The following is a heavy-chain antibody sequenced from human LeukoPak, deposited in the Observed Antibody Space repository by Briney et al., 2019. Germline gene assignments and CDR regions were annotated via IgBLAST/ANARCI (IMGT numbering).Heavy chain of an antibody. CDR3: ARVALGTGYDAFDI. CDR2: INPNSGGT. CDR1: GYTFTGYY. V-gene: IGHV1-2*02. Sequence: GASVKVSCKASGYTFTGYYMHWVRQAPGQGLEWMGWINPNSGGTNYAQKFQGRVTMTRDTSISTAYMELSRLRSDDTAVYYCARVALGTGYDAFDIWGQGTMVTVSS. J-gene: IGHJ3*02. D-gene: IGHD3/OR15-3a*01.